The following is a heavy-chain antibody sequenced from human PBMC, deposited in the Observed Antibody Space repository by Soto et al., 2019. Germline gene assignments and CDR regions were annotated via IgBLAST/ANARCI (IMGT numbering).Heavy chain of an antibody. CDR2: IYYSGST. J-gene: IGHJ4*02. CDR1: GGSISSGGYY. CDR3: ARGAYGGNGY. V-gene: IGHV4-31*03. D-gene: IGHD4-17*01. Sequence: QVQLQESGPGLVKPSQTLSLTCTVSGGSISSGGYYWSWIRQHPGKGLEWIGYIYYSGSTYYNPSRRRRGTTAVDPSKNQFSLKLSSVTAADTAVYYCARGAYGGNGYWGQGTLVTVAS.